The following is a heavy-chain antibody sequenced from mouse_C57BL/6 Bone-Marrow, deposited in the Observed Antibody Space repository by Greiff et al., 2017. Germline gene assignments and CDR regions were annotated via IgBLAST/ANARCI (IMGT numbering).Heavy chain of an antibody. CDR3: ARGGMNRTDDY. V-gene: IGHV1-81*01. CDR1: GYTFTSYG. Sequence: VHLVESGAELARPGASVKLSCKASGYTFTSYGISWVKQRTGQGLEWIGEIYPRSGNTYYNEKFKGKATLTADKSSSTAYMELRSLTSEDSAVYFCARGGMNRTDDYWGQGTTLTVSS. CDR2: IYPRSGNT. J-gene: IGHJ2*01.